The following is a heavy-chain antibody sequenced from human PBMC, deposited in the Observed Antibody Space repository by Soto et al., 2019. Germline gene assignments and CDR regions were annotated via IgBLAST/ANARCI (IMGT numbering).Heavy chain of an antibody. CDR1: GGSISSSNW. D-gene: IGHD4-17*01. CDR3: AGAGYGGNRGDY. Sequence: QVQLQESGPGLVKPSGTLSLTCAVSGGSISSSNWWSWVRQPPGKGLEWIGEIYHSGSTNYNPSLKGHVTISVDKSTNQFSLKLSSVTAADTAVYYCAGAGYGGNRGDYWGQGTLVTVSS. V-gene: IGHV4-4*02. J-gene: IGHJ4*02. CDR2: IYHSGST.